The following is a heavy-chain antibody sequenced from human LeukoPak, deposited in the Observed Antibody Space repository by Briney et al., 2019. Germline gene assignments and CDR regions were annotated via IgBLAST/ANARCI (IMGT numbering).Heavy chain of an antibody. D-gene: IGHD3-22*01. J-gene: IGHJ4*02. V-gene: IGHV3-64*04. CDR1: GFTFSSYA. Sequence: PGGSLRLSCSASGFTFSSYAMHWVRQAPGKGLEYVSAISSNGGSTYYADSVEGRFTISRDNSKNTLYLQMNSLRAEDTALYYCAKAGVVSMIVVVDIDYWGQGTLVTVSS. CDR3: AKAGVVSMIVVVDIDY. CDR2: ISSNGGST.